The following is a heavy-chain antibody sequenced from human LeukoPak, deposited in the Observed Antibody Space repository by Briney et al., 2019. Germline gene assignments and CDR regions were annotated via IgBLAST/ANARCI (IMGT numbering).Heavy chain of an antibody. CDR1: GFTFSSFS. D-gene: IGHD5-12*01. V-gene: IGHV3-21*01. Sequence: PGGSLRLSCAASGFTFSSFSMTWVRQAPGKGLEWVSSISSGSSYMYYADSLKGRFTISRDNAKNSLYLQMNSLRTEDTAVYYCARVKEASAFDIWGQGTMVTVSS. CDR3: ARVKEASAFDI. CDR2: ISSGSSYM. J-gene: IGHJ3*02.